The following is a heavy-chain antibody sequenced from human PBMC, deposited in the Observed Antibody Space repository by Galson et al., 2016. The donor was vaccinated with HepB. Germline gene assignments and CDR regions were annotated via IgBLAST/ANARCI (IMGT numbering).Heavy chain of an antibody. CDR3: ARESYNRFDP. CDR2: ITSHSHRI. J-gene: IGHJ5*02. Sequence: SLRLSCADSGFTFSRYEMTWVRQAPGKGLEWLSYITSHSHRIYYAASAKGRFTISRDNGKNSLFLQMNSLRVEDTAIYYCARESYNRFDPWGQGTLVTVSS. V-gene: IGHV3-48*03. CDR1: GFTFSRYE.